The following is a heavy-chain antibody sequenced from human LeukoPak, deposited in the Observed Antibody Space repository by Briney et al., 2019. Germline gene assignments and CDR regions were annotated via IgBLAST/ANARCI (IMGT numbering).Heavy chain of an antibody. V-gene: IGHV1-58*01. D-gene: IGHD3-22*01. CDR3: AADPSYSSGYRYYFDY. CDR2: IVVGSGNT. Sequence: SVKVSCKPSGFTFISSAVQWVRQARGQRLEWIGWIVVGSGNTNYAQKFQERVTITRDMSTSTAYMELSSLRSGDTAVYYCAADPSYSSGYRYYFDYWGQGTLVTVSS. CDR1: GFTFISSA. J-gene: IGHJ4*02.